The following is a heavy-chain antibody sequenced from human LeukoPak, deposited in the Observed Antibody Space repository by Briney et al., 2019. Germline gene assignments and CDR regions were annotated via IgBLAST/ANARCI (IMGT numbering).Heavy chain of an antibody. Sequence: PSQTLSLTCTVSGGSISSGDYYWSWIRQPPGKGLEWIGYIYYSGSTYYNPSLKSRVTITVDTSKNQFSLKLSSVTAADTAVYYCARVEVGATFDPWGQGTLVTVSS. J-gene: IGHJ5*02. CDR3: ARVEVGATFDP. D-gene: IGHD1-26*01. CDR2: IYYSGST. CDR1: GGSISSGDYY. V-gene: IGHV4-30-4*08.